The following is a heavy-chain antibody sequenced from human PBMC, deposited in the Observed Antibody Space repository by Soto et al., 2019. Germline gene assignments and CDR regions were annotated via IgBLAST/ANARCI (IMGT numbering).Heavy chain of an antibody. V-gene: IGHV3-7*03. CDR1: GFTFSSDC. J-gene: IGHJ6*02. Sequence: GGSLRLSCAASGFTFSSDCMSWVRQAPGKGLEWVATIKQDGSENYYVDSVKGRFTISRDNAKNSLYLQMNSLRSEDTAVYYCASLTEGAADPMGDYYYYGMDVWGQGTTVTVSS. CDR3: ASLTEGAADPMGDYYYYGMDV. CDR2: IKQDGSEN. D-gene: IGHD6-13*01.